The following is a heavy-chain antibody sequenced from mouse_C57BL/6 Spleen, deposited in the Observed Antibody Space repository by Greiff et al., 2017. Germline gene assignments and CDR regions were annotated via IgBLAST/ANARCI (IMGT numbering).Heavy chain of an antibody. CDR3: TRRGHGYYGFDY. Sequence: QVQLQQSGAELVRPGASVTLSCKASGYTFTDYEMHWVKQTPVHGLEWIGAIDPETGGTAYNQKFKGKAILTADKSSSTAYVELRSLTSEDSAVYYCTRRGHGYYGFDYWGQGTTLTVSS. CDR2: IDPETGGT. V-gene: IGHV1-15*01. CDR1: GYTFTDYE. J-gene: IGHJ2*01. D-gene: IGHD2-3*01.